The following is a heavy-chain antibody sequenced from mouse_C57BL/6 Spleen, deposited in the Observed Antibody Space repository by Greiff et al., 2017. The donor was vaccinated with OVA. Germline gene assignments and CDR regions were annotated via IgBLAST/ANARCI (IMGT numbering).Heavy chain of an antibody. D-gene: IGHD1-1*01. V-gene: IGHV5-16*01. Sequence: EVHLVESEGGLVQPGSSMKLSCTASGFTFSDYYMAWVRQVPEKGLEWVANINYDGSSTYYLDSLKSRFIISRDNAKNILYLQMSSLKSEDTATYYCARGYYYGSSYGYFDVWGTGTTVTVSS. CDR2: INYDGSST. CDR1: GFTFSDYY. CDR3: ARGYYYGSSYGYFDV. J-gene: IGHJ1*03.